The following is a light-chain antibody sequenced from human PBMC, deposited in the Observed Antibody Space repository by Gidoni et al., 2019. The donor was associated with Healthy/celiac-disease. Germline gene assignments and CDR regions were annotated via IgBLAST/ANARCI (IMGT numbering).Light chain of an antibody. J-gene: IGKJ2*01. CDR1: QSLLHINGYNY. Sequence: DSVMTQYPLSLPVTPGEPASISCRSSQSLLHINGYNYLDWYLTKPGKSPQLLIYLGSNRASGVPDWFSGSVSGTDFTLKFSRVEAEDVGVYYCMQALQTPPYTFGQGTKLEIK. CDR3: MQALQTPPYT. V-gene: IGKV2-28*01. CDR2: LGS.